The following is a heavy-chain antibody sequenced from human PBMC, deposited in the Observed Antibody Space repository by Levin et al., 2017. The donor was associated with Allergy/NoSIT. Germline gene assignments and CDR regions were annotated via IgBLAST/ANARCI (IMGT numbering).Heavy chain of an antibody. J-gene: IGHJ5*02. CDR1: GDSVSRGY. CDR2: LSHSGNT. V-gene: IGHV4-38-2*01. Sequence: PSQTLSLTCAVSGDSVSRGYWGWVRQPPGKGPEWIGSLSHSGNTYDNPSLRGRVTLSIDTSKNQFSLVLNLVTAADTAVYYCAKNGCPGGICQTGWFDPWGRGTRVIVSS. D-gene: IGHD2-8*02. CDR3: AKNGCPGGICQTGWFDP.